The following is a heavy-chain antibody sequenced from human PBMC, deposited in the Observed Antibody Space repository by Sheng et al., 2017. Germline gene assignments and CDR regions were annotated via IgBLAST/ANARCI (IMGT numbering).Heavy chain of an antibody. CDR3: ARGRRYSYEGDNWFDP. V-gene: IGHV4-34*01. CDR2: VNHSGST. CDR1: GGSFSGYY. D-gene: IGHD5-18*01. J-gene: IGHJ5*02. Sequence: QVQLQQWGAGLLKPSETLSLTCAVYGGSFSGYYWSWIRQPPGKGTWSGLGKVNHSGSTNYNPSLKSRVTISVDTSKNQFSLKLSSVTAADTAVYYCARGRRYSYEGDNWFDPWGQGTLVTVSS.